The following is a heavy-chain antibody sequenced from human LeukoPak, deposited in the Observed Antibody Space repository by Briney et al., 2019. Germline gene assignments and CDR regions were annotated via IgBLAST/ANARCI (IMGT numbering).Heavy chain of an antibody. CDR3: ASSHVPQLRGYAFDI. CDR2: MNPNSGNT. D-gene: IGHD3-10*02. V-gene: IGHV1-8*01. J-gene: IGHJ3*02. Sequence: ASVKVSCKASGYTFTSYDINWVRQATGQGLEWMGWMNPNSGNTGYAQKFQGRVTMTRNTSISTAYMELSSLRSDDTAVYYCASSHVPQLRGYAFDIWGQGTMVTVSS. CDR1: GYTFTSYD.